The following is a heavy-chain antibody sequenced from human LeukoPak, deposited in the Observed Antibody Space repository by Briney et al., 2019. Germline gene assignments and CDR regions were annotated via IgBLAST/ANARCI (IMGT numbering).Heavy chain of an antibody. CDR1: GFTFSSYE. Sequence: GGSLRLSCAASGFTFSSYEMNWVRQAPGKGLEWVSYISSSGSTIYYAYSVKGRFTISRDNAKNSVYLEMSSVRAEDTAVYYCARAGLVWQWLAGLVGLDYWGQGTLVTVSS. J-gene: IGHJ4*02. CDR3: ARAGLVWQWLAGLVGLDY. D-gene: IGHD6-19*01. V-gene: IGHV3-48*03. CDR2: ISSSGSTI.